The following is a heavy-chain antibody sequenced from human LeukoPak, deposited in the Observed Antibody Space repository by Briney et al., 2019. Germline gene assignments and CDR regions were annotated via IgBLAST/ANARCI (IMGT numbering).Heavy chain of an antibody. V-gene: IGHV3-74*01. J-gene: IGHJ4*02. CDR2: ISAEGSSA. Sequence: GGSLRLSCAASGFDFSNVWMHWVRQVPGKGLVWVSRISAEGSSANYADSVKGRFTISRDNSKNTLYLQMNSLRAEDTAVYYCAKGLGSGRYFGFDYWGQGTLVTVSS. D-gene: IGHD1-26*01. CDR1: GFDFSNVW. CDR3: AKGLGSGRYFGFDY.